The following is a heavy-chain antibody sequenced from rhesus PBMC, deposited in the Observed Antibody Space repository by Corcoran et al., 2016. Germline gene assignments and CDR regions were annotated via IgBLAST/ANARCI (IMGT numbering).Heavy chain of an antibody. CDR1: GYSIRRGYY. J-gene: IGHJ5-1*01. Sequence: QVQLQESGPGLVKPSETLSLTCAVSGYSIRRGYYWGWIRPPPWKGLEWIGSIDGSGGSNYLNPSLKSRVNLSVDTSKNQFSLKLSSVTAADTAVYYCARGWSWNNRFDVWGPGVLVTVSS. V-gene: IGHV4S14*01. D-gene: IGHD1-1*01. CDR2: IDGSGGSN. CDR3: ARGWSWNNRFDV.